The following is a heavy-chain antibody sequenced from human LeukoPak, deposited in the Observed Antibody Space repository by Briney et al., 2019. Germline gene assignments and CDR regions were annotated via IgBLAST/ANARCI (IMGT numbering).Heavy chain of an antibody. Sequence: SETLSLTCAVYGGSFSGYYWSWIRQPPGKGLEWIGEINHSGSTNYNPSLKSRVTISVDTSKNQFSLKLSSVTAADTAVYYCARLSIRDYGDYIPFLNRAFDIWGQGTMVTVSS. J-gene: IGHJ3*02. CDR3: ARLSIRDYGDYIPFLNRAFDI. CDR1: GGSFSGYY. CDR2: INHSGST. D-gene: IGHD4-17*01. V-gene: IGHV4-34*01.